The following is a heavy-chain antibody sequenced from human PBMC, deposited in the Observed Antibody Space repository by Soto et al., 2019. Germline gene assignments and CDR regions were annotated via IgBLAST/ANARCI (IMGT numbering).Heavy chain of an antibody. CDR3: ARGPLHFYDFWSGYYGGGFDY. V-gene: IGHV1-3*01. CDR2: INAGNGNT. D-gene: IGHD3-3*01. CDR1: GYTFTSYA. J-gene: IGHJ4*02. Sequence: ASVKVSCKASGYTFTSYAMHWVRQAPGQRLEWMGWINAGNGNTKYSQKFQGRVTITRDTSASTAYMELSSLRSEDTAVYYCARGPLHFYDFWSGYYGGGFDYWGQGTLVTVSS.